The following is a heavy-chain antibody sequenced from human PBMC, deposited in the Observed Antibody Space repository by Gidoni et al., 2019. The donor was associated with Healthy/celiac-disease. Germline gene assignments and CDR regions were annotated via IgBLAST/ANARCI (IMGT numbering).Heavy chain of an antibody. J-gene: IGHJ4*02. V-gene: IGHV5-51*03. CDR1: GYSFTSYW. D-gene: IGHD6-6*01. CDR2: IYPGDSDT. Sequence: EVQLVQSGAEVKKPGESLKISCKGSGYSFTSYWIGWVRQMPGKGLEWMGIIYPGDSDTRYSPSFQGQVTIAADKSISTAYLQWSSLKASDTAMYYCARRPRGAARLYYFDYWGQGTLVTVSS. CDR3: ARRPRGAARLYYFDY.